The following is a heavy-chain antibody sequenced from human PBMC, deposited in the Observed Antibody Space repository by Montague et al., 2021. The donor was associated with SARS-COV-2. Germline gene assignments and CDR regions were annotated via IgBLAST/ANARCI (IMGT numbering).Heavy chain of an antibody. CDR1: GGSISSSNYY. CDR2: IYYRGSN. CDR3: ASHTYYYDSSGSDDFDI. J-gene: IGHJ3*02. D-gene: IGHD3-22*01. Sequence: SETLSLTCTVSGGSISSSNYYWCWIRPPPGKVLGWSGSIYYRGSNYYNPSLKSRGTIFVDTYNNQFSRKLSSVTAADTAVYYWASHTYYYDSSGSDDFDIWGQGTMVTVSS. V-gene: IGHV4-39*01.